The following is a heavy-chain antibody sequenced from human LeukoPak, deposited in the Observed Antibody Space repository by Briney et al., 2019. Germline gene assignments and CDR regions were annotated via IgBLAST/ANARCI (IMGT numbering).Heavy chain of an antibody. CDR1: GITFSTSG. Sequence: GGSLRLSCAASGITFSTSGMHWVRQAPGKGLEWVAFIWSDGSNKYHADSVKGRFTISRDNSKDTLYLQMNSLRAEDTAVYYCARDKGTTCIDNWGQGALVTVSS. J-gene: IGHJ4*02. CDR3: ARDKGTTCIDN. V-gene: IGHV3-33*01. D-gene: IGHD4-17*01. CDR2: IWSDGSNK.